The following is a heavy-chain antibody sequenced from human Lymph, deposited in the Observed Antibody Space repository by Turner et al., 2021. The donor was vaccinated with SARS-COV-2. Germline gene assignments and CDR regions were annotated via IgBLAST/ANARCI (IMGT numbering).Heavy chain of an antibody. Sequence: QVQLVESGGGVGQPGRSLRLSCTASGFTFSRYAMHWVRQAPGKGLEWVSLISYDGSNKYYADSVKGRFTISRDNSKNTLYLQMNSLRTEDTAVYYCAREMGSGSDYWGQGTLVTVSS. J-gene: IGHJ4*02. CDR3: AREMGSGSDY. CDR2: ISYDGSNK. CDR1: GFTFSRYA. D-gene: IGHD3-10*01. V-gene: IGHV3-30*04.